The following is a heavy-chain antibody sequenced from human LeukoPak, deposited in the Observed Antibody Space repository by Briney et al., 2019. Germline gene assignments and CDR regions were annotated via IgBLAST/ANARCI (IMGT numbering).Heavy chain of an antibody. D-gene: IGHD6-13*01. CDR1: GASFSGYF. CDR2: INHSGST. Sequence: PSETLSLTCAVYGASFSGYFWNWIRQPPGKGLEWIGEINHSGSTNYNPSLKSRVTISVDTSKNQFSLKLSSVTAADTAVYYCARGLQLVRHWFDPWGQGTLVTVSS. V-gene: IGHV4-34*01. J-gene: IGHJ5*02. CDR3: ARGLQLVRHWFDP.